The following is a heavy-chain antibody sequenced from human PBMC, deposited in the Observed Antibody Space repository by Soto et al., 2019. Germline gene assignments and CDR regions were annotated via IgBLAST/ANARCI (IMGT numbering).Heavy chain of an antibody. CDR2: INSDGSST. CDR3: ARRCAVAGLHY. J-gene: IGHJ4*02. CDR1: GFTFSSYW. Sequence: EVQLVESGGGLVQPGGSLRVSCAASGFTFSSYWMHWVRQAPGKGLVWVSRINSDGSSTSYADSVKGRFTISRDNAKNPLYLQMNGLRAEDTAIYYCARRCAVAGLHYWGQGTLVTVSS. V-gene: IGHV3-74*01. D-gene: IGHD6-19*01.